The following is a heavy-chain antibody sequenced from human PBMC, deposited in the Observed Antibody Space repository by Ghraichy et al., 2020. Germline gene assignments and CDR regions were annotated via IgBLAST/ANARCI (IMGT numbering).Heavy chain of an antibody. D-gene: IGHD3-3*01. CDR2: INHSGST. J-gene: IGHJ5*02. CDR1: GGSFSGYY. CDR3: ARGAIFGGIGRFDP. Sequence: SETLSLTCAVYGGSFSGYYWSWIRQPPGKGLEWIGEINHSGSTNYNPSLKSRVTISVDTSKNQFSLKLSSVTAADTAVYYCARGAIFGGIGRFDPWGQGTLVTVSS. V-gene: IGHV4-34*01.